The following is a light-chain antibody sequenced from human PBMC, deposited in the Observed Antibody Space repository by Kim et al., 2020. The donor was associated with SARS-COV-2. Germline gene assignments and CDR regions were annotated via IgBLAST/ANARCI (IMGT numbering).Light chain of an antibody. CDR1: KSVSSY. CDR3: QQRSNWLT. V-gene: IGKV3-11*01. J-gene: IGKJ4*01. CDR2: DAS. Sequence: SLVRGERATLYCRASKSVSSYLAWYQQKPGQAPRLLIYDASNRATGIPARFSGSGSGTDFTLTISSLEPEDFAVYYCQQRSNWLTFGGGTKVDIK.